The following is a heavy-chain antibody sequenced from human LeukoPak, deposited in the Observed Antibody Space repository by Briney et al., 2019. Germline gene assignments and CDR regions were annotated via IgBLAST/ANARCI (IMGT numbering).Heavy chain of an antibody. J-gene: IGHJ4*02. D-gene: IGHD5-12*01. CDR1: GYTFTNFQ. CDR3: AIGGGYGKIDF. Sequence: GASVKVSCKVSGYTFTNFQINWVRQATGQGLEWMGWMDPNSGDTGYAPEFQGRVTMTRDTSISTAYMELSSAEDTAVYYCAIGGGYGKIDFWGQGTLVTVSS. V-gene: IGHV1-8*01. CDR2: MDPNSGDT.